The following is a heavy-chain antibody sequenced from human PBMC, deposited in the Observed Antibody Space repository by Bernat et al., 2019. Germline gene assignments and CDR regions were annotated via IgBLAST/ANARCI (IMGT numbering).Heavy chain of an antibody. CDR3: ARTLGVAAATGGY. V-gene: IGHV4-39*01. Sequence: QLQLQESGPGLVKPSETLSLPCSIPGGSISSNSYYWGWIRQPPGKGLEWIGSIHYSGTTYYNPSLESRLTISVDTSKNQFSLKLRSVTAADTAVYYCARTLGVAAATGGYWGQGTLVTVSS. J-gene: IGHJ4*02. CDR1: GGSISSNSYY. CDR2: IHYSGTT. D-gene: IGHD6-13*01.